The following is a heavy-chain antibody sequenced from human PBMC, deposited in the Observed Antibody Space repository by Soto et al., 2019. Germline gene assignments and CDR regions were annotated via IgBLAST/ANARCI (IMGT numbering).Heavy chain of an antibody. J-gene: IGHJ5*02. CDR2: ISHGGTT. Sequence: QVQLQESGPGLVKPSETLSLTCAVSSGSMNNIYWWSWVRQPPGKGLEWIGEISHGGTTNYNPSLKNRVTISIDKSKNQFSVKLSSVTAADTAIYYCARNGDCETGNCYVGWFDPWGQGTLVTVSS. CDR3: ARNGDCETGNCYVGWFDP. D-gene: IGHD2-21*01. V-gene: IGHV4-4*02. CDR1: SGSMNNIYW.